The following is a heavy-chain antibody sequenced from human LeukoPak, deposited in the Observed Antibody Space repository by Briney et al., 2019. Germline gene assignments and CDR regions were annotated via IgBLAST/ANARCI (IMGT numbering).Heavy chain of an antibody. J-gene: IGHJ4*02. CDR2: IKGDGSEK. CDR1: AFTFSSYW. D-gene: IGHD6-13*01. V-gene: IGHV3-7*01. Sequence: GGSLRLSCAASAFTFSSYWMSWVRQAPGKGLEWVANIKGDGSEKYYVDSVKGRFTISRDNAKNSLYLQMNSLRAEDTSVYYCASPAMYSDTWYFDYWGQGTLVTVSS. CDR3: ASPAMYSDTWYFDY.